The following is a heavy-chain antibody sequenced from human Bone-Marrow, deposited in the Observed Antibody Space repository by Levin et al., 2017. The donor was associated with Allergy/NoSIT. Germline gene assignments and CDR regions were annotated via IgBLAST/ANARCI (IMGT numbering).Heavy chain of an antibody. CDR2: IYSGGNT. CDR1: EFTVYNNY. J-gene: IGHJ4*02. Sequence: ETLSLTCAASEFTVYNNYMTWVRQAPGKGLEWVSVIYSGGNTFYTDSVKGRFTISRDNSKNTLYLQMNSLRAEDTALYYCSTRKYWGQGTLVTVSS. CDR3: STRKY. V-gene: IGHV3-66*01.